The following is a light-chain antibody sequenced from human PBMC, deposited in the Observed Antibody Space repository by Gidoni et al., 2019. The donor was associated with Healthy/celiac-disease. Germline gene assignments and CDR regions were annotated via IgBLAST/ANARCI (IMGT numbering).Light chain of an antibody. V-gene: IGKV1-9*01. Sequence: DIQLTQSPSFLSASVGDRVTITCRASQGIRSYLAWYQQKPGKAPNLLIYAASTLQSGVPSRFSGSGAWTEFTLTISSLQPEDFATYYCQQLNSYPPYTFGQGTKLEIK. CDR1: QGIRSY. CDR2: AAS. J-gene: IGKJ2*01. CDR3: QQLNSYPPYT.